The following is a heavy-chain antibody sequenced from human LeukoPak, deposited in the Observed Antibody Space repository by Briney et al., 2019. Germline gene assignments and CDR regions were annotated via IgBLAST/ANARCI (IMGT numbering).Heavy chain of an antibody. CDR1: GYTFTSYG. CDR3: ARDRRYYDSSGYFAGNYFDY. V-gene: IGHV1-18*01. J-gene: IGHJ4*02. CDR2: ISAYNGNT. D-gene: IGHD3-22*01. Sequence: ASVKVSCKASGYTFTSYGISWVRQAPGQGLEWMGWISAYNGNTNYAQKLQGRATMTTDTSTSTAYMELRSLRSDDTAVYYCARDRRYYDSSGYFAGNYFDYWGQGTLVTVSS.